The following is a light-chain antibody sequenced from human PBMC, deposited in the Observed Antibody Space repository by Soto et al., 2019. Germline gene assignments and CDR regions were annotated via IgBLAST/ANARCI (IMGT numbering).Light chain of an antibody. J-gene: IGKJ2*01. CDR1: QSVSSSY. CDR3: QQYGRSGYT. V-gene: IGKV3-20*01. CDR2: GAS. Sequence: EIMLTQSPGTLSLSPGERATLSCRASQSVSSSYLAWYQQKPGQAPRLLIYGASSRATGIPDRFSGSGSGTDFTLTINRLEPEDFAVYYCQQYGRSGYTFGQGTKLEIK.